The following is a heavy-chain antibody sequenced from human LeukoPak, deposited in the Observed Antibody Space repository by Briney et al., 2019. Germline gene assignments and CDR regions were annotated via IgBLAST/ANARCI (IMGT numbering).Heavy chain of an antibody. D-gene: IGHD4-17*01. J-gene: IGHJ4*02. CDR3: ARRAAYGIDS. CDR1: GGSISTYF. CDR2: IYYSGIT. Sequence: PSETLSLTCTVVGGSISTYFWTWIRQPPGKGLEWIGYIYYSGITNYNPSLKSRVTMSLDTSKKQFSLKLSSVTAADTAVYYCARRAAYGIDSWGQGTLVTVSS. V-gene: IGHV4-59*01.